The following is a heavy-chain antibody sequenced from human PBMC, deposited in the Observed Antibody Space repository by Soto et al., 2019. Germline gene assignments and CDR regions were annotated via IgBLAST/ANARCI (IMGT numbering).Heavy chain of an antibody. Sequence: SETLSLTCTVSGGSISSYYWRWIRQPPGKGLEWIGYIYYSGSTNYNPSLKSRVTISVDTSKNQFSLKLSSVTAADTAVYYCARDDNWFDPWGQGTLVTVSS. CDR1: GGSISSYY. J-gene: IGHJ5*02. CDR3: ARDDNWFDP. V-gene: IGHV4-59*01. CDR2: IYYSGST.